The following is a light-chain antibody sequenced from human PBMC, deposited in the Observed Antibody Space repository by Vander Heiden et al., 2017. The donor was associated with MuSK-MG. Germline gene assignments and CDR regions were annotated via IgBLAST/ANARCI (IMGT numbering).Light chain of an antibody. V-gene: IGKV3-15*01. J-gene: IGKJ3*01. CDR2: DAA. CDR3: QQYNNCPPPVT. CDR1: QRVSRN. Sequence: DIVMTQSPATLSVSPGERATLYCRPSQRVSRNLAWYQQKPGQDPSLLIYDAATRATRIPARIIDRGSGTEFTRTISSLQSEDFAVYYCQQYNNCPPPVTFGPGTKVDIK.